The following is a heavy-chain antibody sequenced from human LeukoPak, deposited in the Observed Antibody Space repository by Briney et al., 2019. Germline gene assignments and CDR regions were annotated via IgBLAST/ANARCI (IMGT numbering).Heavy chain of an antibody. V-gene: IGHV1-2*02. CDR1: GYTFTAYY. D-gene: IGHD3-16*01. CDR2: INPNSGGT. Sequence: ASVKVSFKSSGYTFTAYYMHWARQAPGQGLEWMGWINPNSGGTNFAERFQGRVTMTRDTSISTAYMELSRLRSDDTAVYYCARGWGYVISWFDAWGQGTLVTVSS. J-gene: IGHJ5*02. CDR3: ARGWGYVISWFDA.